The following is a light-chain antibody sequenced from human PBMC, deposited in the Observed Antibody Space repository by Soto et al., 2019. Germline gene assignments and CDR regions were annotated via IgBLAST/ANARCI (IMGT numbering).Light chain of an antibody. J-gene: IGKJ4*01. Sequence: DIPMTQSPSSLSASVGDRVTITCRASQTISQYLNWYQQKPGKAPILLISAASHLESGVPSRFRGNSSGTDFTLTMSSLHTEEFDTYYCQQRFSTPPLTFGGGTKVEIK. CDR3: QQRFSTPPLT. CDR2: AAS. CDR1: QTISQY. V-gene: IGKV1-39*01.